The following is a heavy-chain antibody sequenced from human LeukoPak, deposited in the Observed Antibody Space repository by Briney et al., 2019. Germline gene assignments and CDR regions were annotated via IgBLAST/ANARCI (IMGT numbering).Heavy chain of an antibody. J-gene: IGHJ4*02. CDR1: GYTFTDYY. CDR3: ARLLGAPH. Sequence: ASVKVSCKASGYTFTDYYMHWVRQAPGQGLEWMGWINHNSGGTNYARNFQGRVTMTRDTSITTAYMELSSLRSDDTAVYYCARLLGAPHWGQGALVTVSS. D-gene: IGHD1-26*01. CDR2: INHNSGGT. V-gene: IGHV1-2*02.